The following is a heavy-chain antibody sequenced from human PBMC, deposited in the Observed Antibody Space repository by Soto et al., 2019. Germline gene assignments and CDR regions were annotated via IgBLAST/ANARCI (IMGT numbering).Heavy chain of an antibody. J-gene: IGHJ4*02. V-gene: IGHV5-51*01. D-gene: IGHD1-1*01. CDR3: ATTPYNSDFYMYF. CDR1: GGSIISYY. Sequence: ETLSLTCTVSGGSIISYYWSWIRQPPGKGLEWVGIIYPGHSDVRYGPSFQGQVIISADTSTNTAYLQWGSLKASDTAMYYCATTPYNSDFYMYFWGPGTLVTVSS. CDR2: IYPGHSDV.